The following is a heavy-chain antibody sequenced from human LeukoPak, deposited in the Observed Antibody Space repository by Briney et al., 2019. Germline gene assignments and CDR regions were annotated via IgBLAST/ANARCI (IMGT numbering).Heavy chain of an antibody. Sequence: PGGSLRLSCAASGFTFSDYYMSWIRQAPGKGLEWVSYISSSGSTIYYADSVKGRFTISRDNAKNSLYLQMNSLRAEDTAVYYCARGYSNYRLYYYYYYCMDVWGKGTTVTVSS. J-gene: IGHJ6*03. CDR1: GFTFSDYY. V-gene: IGHV3-11*04. CDR3: ARGYSNYRLYYYYYYCMDV. D-gene: IGHD4-11*01. CDR2: ISSSGSTI.